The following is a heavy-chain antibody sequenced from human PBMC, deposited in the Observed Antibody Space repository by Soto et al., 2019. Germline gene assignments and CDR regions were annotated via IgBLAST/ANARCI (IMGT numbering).Heavy chain of an antibody. J-gene: IGHJ5*02. CDR2: ISSSGYTI. D-gene: IGHD3-22*01. CDR3: ARDSYYDTTGYYPRHNWFGP. Sequence: PGGSLRLSCVVSGFIFSNSEMNWVRQAPGKGLEWVSYISSSGYTIHYADSVKGRFTISRDNAKNSLFLQMNSLRVDDTAIYYCARDSYYDTTGYYPRHNWFGPWGQGTLGTVSS. CDR1: GFIFSNSE. V-gene: IGHV3-48*03.